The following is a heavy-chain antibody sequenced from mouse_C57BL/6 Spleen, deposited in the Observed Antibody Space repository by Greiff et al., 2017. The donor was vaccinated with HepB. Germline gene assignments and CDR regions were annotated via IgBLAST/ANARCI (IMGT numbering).Heavy chain of an antibody. CDR2: IWSGGST. V-gene: IGHV2-2*01. Sequence: VKLQESGPGLVQPSQSLSITCTVSGFSLTSYGVHWVRQSPGKGLEWLGVIWSGGSTDYNAAFISRLSISKDNSKSQVFFKMNSLQADDTAIYYCARNSGSSPAWFAYWGQGTLVTVSA. J-gene: IGHJ3*01. CDR1: GFSLTSYG. CDR3: ARNSGSSPAWFAY. D-gene: IGHD1-1*01.